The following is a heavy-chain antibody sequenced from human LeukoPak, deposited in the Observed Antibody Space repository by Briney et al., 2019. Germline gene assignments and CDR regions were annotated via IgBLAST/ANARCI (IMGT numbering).Heavy chain of an antibody. CDR1: GFTFGDYA. Sequence: GGSLRLSCTASGFTFGDYAMSWVRQAPGKGLEWVGFIRSKAYGGTTEYAASVKGRFTISRDDSKSIAYLQMNSLRTEDTAVYYCTRATYSSSWEGNWFDPWGQGTLVTVSS. D-gene: IGHD6-6*01. CDR2: IRSKAYGGTT. V-gene: IGHV3-49*04. J-gene: IGHJ5*02. CDR3: TRATYSSSWEGNWFDP.